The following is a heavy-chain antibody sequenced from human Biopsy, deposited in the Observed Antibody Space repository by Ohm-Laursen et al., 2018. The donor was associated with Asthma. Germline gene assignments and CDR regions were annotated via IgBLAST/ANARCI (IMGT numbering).Heavy chain of an antibody. D-gene: IGHD5-12*01. CDR3: ATGYSGSDRIVYYYSGMEV. V-gene: IGHV1-3*01. Sequence: SVKVSCKASGYTFINYAIHWVRQAPGQRLEWMGWINASNGNTKYSQKFQGRVTISRDTSASTAYMDLSSLRSEDTAVYYCATGYSGSDRIVYYYSGMEVWGQGTTVTVSS. CDR1: GYTFINYA. J-gene: IGHJ6*02. CDR2: INASNGNT.